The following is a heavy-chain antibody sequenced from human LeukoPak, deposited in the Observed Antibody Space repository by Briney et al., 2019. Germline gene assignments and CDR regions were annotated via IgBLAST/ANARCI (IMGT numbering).Heavy chain of an antibody. J-gene: IGHJ4*02. CDR2: IYYSGST. D-gene: IGHD3-10*01. CDR1: GGSISSSSYY. V-gene: IGHV4-39*01. CDR3: ARRYGSGSYYTY. Sequence: PSETLSLTCTVSGGSISSSSYYWGWIRQPPGKGLEWIGSIYYSGSTYYNPSLKSRVTISVDTSKNQFSLKLSSVTAADTAVYYCARRYGSGSYYTYWGQGTLVTVSS.